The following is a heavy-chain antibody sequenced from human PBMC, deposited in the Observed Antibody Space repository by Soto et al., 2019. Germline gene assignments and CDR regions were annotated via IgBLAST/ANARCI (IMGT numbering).Heavy chain of an antibody. CDR2: SAHSGST. D-gene: IGHD6-13*01. J-gene: IGHJ4*02. CDR1: GESFSGFY. CDR3: ARRMGTLTATGTLDY. Sequence: QVQLQQWGAGLLKPSETLSLTCAVYGESFSGFYWSWIRQSPGKGLEWIGESAHSGSTNYNPSLKSRGTMSVDPSKNQFSLKVSSVTASDAAVYYCARRMGTLTATGTLDYWGQGTVVTVSS. V-gene: IGHV4-34*01.